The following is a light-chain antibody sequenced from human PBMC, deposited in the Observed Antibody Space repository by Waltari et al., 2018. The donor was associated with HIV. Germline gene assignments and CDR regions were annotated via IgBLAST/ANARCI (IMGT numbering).Light chain of an antibody. CDR2: DAS. CDR3: QQYGRSPRT. V-gene: IGKV3-20*01. Sequence: VLTQSPGTLSLSPGERVTLSRGASQRSKNSLAWYQQKPGQAPRLLIYDASSRATGTPDRFSGSGSGTDFTLSISRLEPEDFAVYYCQQYGRSPRTFGQGTKVEIK. CDR1: QRSKNS. J-gene: IGKJ1*01.